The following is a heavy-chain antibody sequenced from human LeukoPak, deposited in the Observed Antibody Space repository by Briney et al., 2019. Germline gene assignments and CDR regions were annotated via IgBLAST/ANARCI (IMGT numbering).Heavy chain of an antibody. Sequence: GASVKVSCKASGGTFSSYAISWVRQAPGQGLEWMGRIIPILGIANYAQKFQGRVTITADKSTSTAYMELSSLRSEDTAVYYCAGGEYCTSTGCPGDYWGQGTLVTVSS. CDR2: IIPILGIA. V-gene: IGHV1-69*04. J-gene: IGHJ4*02. CDR1: GGTFSSYA. D-gene: IGHD2-2*01. CDR3: AGGEYCTSTGCPGDY.